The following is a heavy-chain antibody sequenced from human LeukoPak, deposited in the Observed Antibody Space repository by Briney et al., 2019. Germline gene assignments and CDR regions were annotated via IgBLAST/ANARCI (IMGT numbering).Heavy chain of an antibody. Sequence: PGGSLRLSCAASGFTFSDYYMSWIRQAPGKGLEWVSYISSSGSTIYYADSVKGRFTISRDNAKNSLYLQMNSLRAEDTAVYYCVRARGYSSGWSPFDYWGQGTLVTVSS. V-gene: IGHV3-11*04. CDR3: VRARGYSSGWSPFDY. CDR2: ISSSGSTI. CDR1: GFTFSDYY. J-gene: IGHJ4*02. D-gene: IGHD6-19*01.